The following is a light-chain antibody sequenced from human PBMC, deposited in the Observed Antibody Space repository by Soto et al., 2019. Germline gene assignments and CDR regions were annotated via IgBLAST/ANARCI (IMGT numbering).Light chain of an antibody. Sequence: QSVLTQPASVSGSPGQSITISCTGTSSDVAFYNHVSWYQQHPGKAPKLLIYEVNNRPSGVSHRFSGSKSGNTASPTISGLQAEDEADYYCSSFASTPTYVFGTGTKVTVL. V-gene: IGLV2-14*01. CDR2: EVN. CDR1: SSDVAFYNH. J-gene: IGLJ1*01. CDR3: SSFASTPTYV.